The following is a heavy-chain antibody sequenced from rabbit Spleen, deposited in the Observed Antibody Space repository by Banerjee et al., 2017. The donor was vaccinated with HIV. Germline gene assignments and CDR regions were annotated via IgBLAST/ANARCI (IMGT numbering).Heavy chain of an antibody. CDR3: ARFYAGYGDFGYAAM. CDR1: KFSFNSGYD. J-gene: IGHJ6*01. V-gene: IGHV1S45*01. Sequence: QEQLEESGGGLVKPGASLTLTCKASKFSFNSGYDMCWVRQAPGKGLEWIACVYAGSSGSTYSATWAKGRFTVSKTSSTTVTLQMTSLTAADTATYFCARFYAGYGDFGYAAMWGPGTLVTVS. CDR2: VYAGSSGST. D-gene: IGHD7-1*01.